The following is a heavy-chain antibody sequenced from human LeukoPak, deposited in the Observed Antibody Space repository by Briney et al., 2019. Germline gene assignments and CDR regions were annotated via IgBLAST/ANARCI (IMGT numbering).Heavy chain of an antibody. D-gene: IGHD6-13*01. CDR3: ARDPGTLATYFDY. Sequence: AGRSLRLSCAASGYSFSSYGMQWVRQAPGKGLEWVAVIWYNGSKKYYADSVKGRFTISRDDSKNTLYLQMNSLRAEDTAIYYCARDPGTLATYFDYWGPGTLVTVSS. J-gene: IGHJ4*02. CDR1: GYSFSSYG. CDR2: IWYNGSKK. V-gene: IGHV3-33*01.